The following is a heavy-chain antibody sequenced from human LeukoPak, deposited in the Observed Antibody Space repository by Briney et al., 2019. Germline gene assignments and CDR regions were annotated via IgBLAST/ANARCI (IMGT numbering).Heavy chain of an antibody. CDR3: ARDPRRCLGSGSSHCGMDV. D-gene: IGHD3-10*01. Sequence: ASVKVSCKASGYTFTSYDINWVRQATGQGLEWMGWMNPNSGNTGYAQKFQGRVTMTRNTSISTAYMELSSLRSEDTAVYYCARDPRRCLGSGSSHCGMDVWGQGTTVTVSS. V-gene: IGHV1-8*01. CDR2: MNPNSGNT. CDR1: GYTFTSYD. J-gene: IGHJ6*02.